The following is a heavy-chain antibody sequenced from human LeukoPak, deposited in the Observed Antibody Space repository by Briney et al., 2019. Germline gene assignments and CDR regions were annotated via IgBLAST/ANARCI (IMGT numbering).Heavy chain of an antibody. J-gene: IGHJ4*02. CDR3: ARHRGDYYGKPRQIDY. D-gene: IGHD3-10*01. V-gene: IGHV4-39*01. CDR2: IYHSGST. Sequence: SETLSLTCTVSGGSISSNLYYWAWIRQPPGKGLEWIGTIYHSGSTYDNPSLRSRVTISVDTSKNQFSLRLNSVTAADTAMFYCARHRGDYYGKPRQIDYWGQGTLVTVSS. CDR1: GGSISSNLYY.